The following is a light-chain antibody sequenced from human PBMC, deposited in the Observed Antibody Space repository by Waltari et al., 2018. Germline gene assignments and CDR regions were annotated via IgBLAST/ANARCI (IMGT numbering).Light chain of an antibody. CDR3: QTGGHGTWV. CDR2: VNSAGSH. V-gene: IGLV4-69*01. J-gene: IGLJ3*02. CDR1: SGHSTNI. Sequence: QLVLTQSPSASASLGASVKLTCTLSSGHSTNIIAWLQQHPEKGPRYLMNVNSAGSHNKGVGIPDRFSGSSSGAERYLTISSLQSEDEADYYCQTGGHGTWVFGGGTRLTVL.